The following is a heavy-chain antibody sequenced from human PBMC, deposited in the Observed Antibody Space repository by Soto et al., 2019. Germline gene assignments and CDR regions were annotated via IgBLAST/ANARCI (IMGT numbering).Heavy chain of an antibody. V-gene: IGHV4-61*01. CDR2: IYYSGGT. Sequence: SETLSLTCAVSGGSVSSGSYYWSWIRQPPGQGLEWIGYIYYSGGTHYNPSLESRVTISVDTSKNQFSLKLSSVTAADTAVYYCARGMGSPDYWGQGTLVTVSS. D-gene: IGHD1-26*01. CDR3: ARGMGSPDY. CDR1: GGSVSSGSYY. J-gene: IGHJ4*02.